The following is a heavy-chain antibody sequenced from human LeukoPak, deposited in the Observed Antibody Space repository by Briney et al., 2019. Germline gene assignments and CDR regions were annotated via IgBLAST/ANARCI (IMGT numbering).Heavy chain of an antibody. CDR3: ARDYNRDAFDI. V-gene: IGHV4-30-2*05. Sequence: SQTLSLTCAVSGGSISSGDYSWSWVRQPSGTGLEWIGYIYYSGSTYYNPSLKSRVTISVDTSKNQFSLKLSSVTVADTAVYYCARDYNRDAFDIWGQGTMVTVSS. J-gene: IGHJ3*02. CDR1: GGSISSGDYS. D-gene: IGHD1-1*01. CDR2: IYYSGST.